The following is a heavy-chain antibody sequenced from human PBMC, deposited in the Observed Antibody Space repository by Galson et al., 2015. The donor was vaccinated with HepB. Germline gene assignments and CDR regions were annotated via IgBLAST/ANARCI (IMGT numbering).Heavy chain of an antibody. CDR2: ISASGGST. CDR3: AKANGSPLGWFDP. CDR1: GFMFRTNA. D-gene: IGHD3-10*01. V-gene: IGHV3-23*01. Sequence: SLRLSCAASGFMFRTNAMSWVRQAPGKGLEWVSGISASGGSTYYADSVKGRFTISRDNSKNTVYLQMNSLRAEDTALYHCAKANGSPLGWFDPWGQGTLVTVSS. J-gene: IGHJ5*02.